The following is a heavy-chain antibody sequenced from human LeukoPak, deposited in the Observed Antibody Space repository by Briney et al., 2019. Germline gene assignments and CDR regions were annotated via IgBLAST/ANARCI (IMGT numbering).Heavy chain of an antibody. CDR3: ASAGYYYDSSGYQHFDY. D-gene: IGHD3-22*01. CDR1: GGSISSGRDY. V-gene: IGHV4-61*02. CDR2: IYTSGST. Sequence: PSQTLSLTCTVSGGSISSGRDYWSWIRQPAGRGLEWIGRIYTSGSTNYNPSLKRRVTISVDTSKIQFSLKLSSVTAADTAVYYCASAGYYYDSSGYQHFDYWGQGTLVTVSS. J-gene: IGHJ4*02.